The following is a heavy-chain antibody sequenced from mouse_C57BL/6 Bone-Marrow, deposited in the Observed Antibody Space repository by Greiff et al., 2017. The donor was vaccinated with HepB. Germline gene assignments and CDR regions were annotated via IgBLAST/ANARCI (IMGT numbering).Heavy chain of an antibody. J-gene: IGHJ1*03. CDR2: INPYNGGT. CDR3: ARLGIYYGKGRYFDV. V-gene: IGHV1-19*01. CDR1: GYTFTDYY. D-gene: IGHD2-1*01. Sequence: EVQLQQSGPVLVKPGASVKMSCKASGYTFTDYYMNWVKQSHGKSLEWIGVINPYNGGTSYNQKFKGKATLTVDKSSSTAYMELNSLTSEDSAVYYCARLGIYYGKGRYFDVWGTGTTVTVSS.